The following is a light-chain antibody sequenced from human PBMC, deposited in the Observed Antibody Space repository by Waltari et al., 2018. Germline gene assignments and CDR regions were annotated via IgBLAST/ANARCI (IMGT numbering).Light chain of an antibody. V-gene: IGKV1-8*01. J-gene: IGKJ1*01. CDR1: QYINNY. CDR3: QHYYSYPRT. Sequence: IQMTQSPSSVSASVGDRVTIICRASQYINNYLAWYQQKPGKAPKVLIYAASTLESGVPSRFSGSGSGAEFTLTISCLQSEDFATYYCQHYYSYPRTFGQGTKVEIK. CDR2: AAS.